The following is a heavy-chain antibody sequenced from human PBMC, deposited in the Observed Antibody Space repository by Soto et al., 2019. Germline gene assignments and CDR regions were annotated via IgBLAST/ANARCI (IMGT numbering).Heavy chain of an antibody. V-gene: IGHV4-39*01. CDR3: ARYWVEYYYDSSGYCFDY. J-gene: IGHJ4*02. D-gene: IGHD3-22*01. CDR1: GGSISSSSYY. Sequence: SETLSLTCTVSGGSISSSSYYWGWIRQPPGKGLEWIGSIYYSGSTYYNPSLKSRVTISVDTSKNQFSLKLSSVTAADTAVYYCARYWVEYYYDSSGYCFDYWGQGTLVTVSS. CDR2: IYYSGST.